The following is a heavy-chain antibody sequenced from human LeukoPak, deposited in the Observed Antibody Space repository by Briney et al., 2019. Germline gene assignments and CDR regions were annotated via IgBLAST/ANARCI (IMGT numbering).Heavy chain of an antibody. Sequence: PSETLSLTCAVSGGSISSSNWWSWVRQPPGKGLEWIGEIYHSGSTNYNPSHKSRVTISVDKSKNQFSLKLSSVTAADTAVYYCAVYCGGDCYSGVNNWFDPWGQRNLVTVSS. J-gene: IGHJ5*02. CDR2: IYHSGST. V-gene: IGHV4-4*02. D-gene: IGHD2-21*02. CDR1: GGSISSSNW. CDR3: AVYCGGDCYSGVNNWFDP.